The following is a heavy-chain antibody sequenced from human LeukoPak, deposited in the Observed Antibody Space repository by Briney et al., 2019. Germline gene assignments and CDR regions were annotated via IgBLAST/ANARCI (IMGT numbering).Heavy chain of an antibody. D-gene: IGHD3-22*01. V-gene: IGHV3-66*01. CDR1: EFSVGSNY. CDR3: AKAPLWYYYDSSGYADY. CDR2: IYSGGST. Sequence: GGSLRLSCAASEFSVGSNYMTWVRQAPGKGLEWVSLIYSGGSTYYADSVKGRFTISRDNSKNTLYLQMNSLRAEDTAVYYCAKAPLWYYYDSSGYADYWGQGTLVTVSS. J-gene: IGHJ4*02.